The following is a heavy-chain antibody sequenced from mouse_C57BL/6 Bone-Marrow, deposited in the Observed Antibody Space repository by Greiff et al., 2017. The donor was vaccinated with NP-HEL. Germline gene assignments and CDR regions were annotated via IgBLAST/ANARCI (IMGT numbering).Heavy chain of an antibody. D-gene: IGHD1-1*01. CDR1: GYTFTSYW. Sequence: VQLQQPGTELVKPGASVKLSCKASGYTFTSYWMHWVKQRPGQGLEWIGNINPSNGGTNYNEKFKSKATLTVDKSSSTAYMQLSSLTSEDSAVYYCARVYYYGSSYVAWFAYWGQGTLVTVSA. CDR2: INPSNGGT. CDR3: ARVYYYGSSYVAWFAY. V-gene: IGHV1-53*01. J-gene: IGHJ3*01.